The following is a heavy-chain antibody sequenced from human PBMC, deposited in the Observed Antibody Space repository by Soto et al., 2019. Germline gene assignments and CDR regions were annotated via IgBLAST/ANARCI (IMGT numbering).Heavy chain of an antibody. CDR2: ISGSGDRT. Sequence: GGSLRLSCAASGFSFNIYAMSWVRQAPGKGLEWVSGISGSGDRTHYVDSVKGRFTISRDNVKNTLYLQMNSLRAEDTALYYCAKASTYEYVWGSFRYYFDYWGQGTLVTVSS. D-gene: IGHD3-16*02. CDR1: GFSFNIYA. V-gene: IGHV3-23*01. J-gene: IGHJ4*02. CDR3: AKASTYEYVWGSFRYYFDY.